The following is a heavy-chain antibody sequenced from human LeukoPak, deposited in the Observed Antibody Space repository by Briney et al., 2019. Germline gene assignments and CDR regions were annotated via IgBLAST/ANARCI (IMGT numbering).Heavy chain of an antibody. CDR1: GYTFTSHY. J-gene: IGHJ4*02. CDR2: IHPGSGST. V-gene: IGHV1-46*01. D-gene: IGHD3-3*01. CDR3: ARWAGVXLXDSXAFWSGPYDN. Sequence: ASVKVSCKASGYTFTSHYIHWVRQAPGQGLDWMGIIHPGSGSTDYAQKFRGRVALTRDTSTNTLYMELSSLRSEDTAFYYCARWAGVXLXDSXAFWSGPYDNWGQGTLVTVSS.